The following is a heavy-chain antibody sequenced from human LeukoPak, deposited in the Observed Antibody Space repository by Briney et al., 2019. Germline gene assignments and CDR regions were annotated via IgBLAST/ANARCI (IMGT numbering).Heavy chain of an antibody. Sequence: GGSLRLSCAASGFTFSNHYMSWTRQAPGKGLEWVSYITSSDSGGFYADSVKGRFTISRDNAKNSLYLQMNSLRVEDTAVYYCARDGDTTSKVDYLGQGTLVTVSS. D-gene: IGHD4-11*01. J-gene: IGHJ4*02. V-gene: IGHV3-11*01. CDR3: ARDGDTTSKVDY. CDR2: ITSSDSGG. CDR1: GFTFSNHY.